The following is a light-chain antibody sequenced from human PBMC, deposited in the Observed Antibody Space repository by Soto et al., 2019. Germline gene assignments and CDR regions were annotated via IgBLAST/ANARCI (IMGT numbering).Light chain of an antibody. CDR3: QEYNTNFRT. CDR2: GAS. V-gene: IGKV1-5*01. Sequence: DIQMTQAPSTLSASVGDRVTITCRASQSISYWLAWYQQKPGKAPTLLIYGASTLDGGVPSRFSGSGSGTDFTLTISSLQPDDFASYFCQEYNTNFRTFGQGTKVDIK. J-gene: IGKJ1*01. CDR1: QSISYW.